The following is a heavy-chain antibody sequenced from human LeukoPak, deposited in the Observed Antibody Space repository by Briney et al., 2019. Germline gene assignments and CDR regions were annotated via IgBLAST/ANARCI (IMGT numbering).Heavy chain of an antibody. V-gene: IGHV4-34*01. CDR1: GGSFSADY. CDR3: ARASNERWLQF. Sequence: PSETLSLTCGVSGGSFSADYWSWIRQPPGKGLEWIGEINHSGSTNYNPSLKSRVAISVDTSKDQFSLKLSSVTAADTAVYYCARASNERWLQFWGQGTLVTVSS. J-gene: IGHJ4*02. D-gene: IGHD5-24*01. CDR2: INHSGST.